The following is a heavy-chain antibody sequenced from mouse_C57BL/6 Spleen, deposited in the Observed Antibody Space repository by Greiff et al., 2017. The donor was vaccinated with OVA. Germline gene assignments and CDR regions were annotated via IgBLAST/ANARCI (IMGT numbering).Heavy chain of an antibody. J-gene: IGHJ4*01. V-gene: IGHV1-22*01. D-gene: IGHD2-5*01. CDR2: INPNNGGT. CDR3: ARSGAYYSNSGAMDY. CDR1: GYTFTDYN. Sequence: EVQLQQSGPELVKPGASVKMSCKASGYTFTDYNMHWVKQSHGKSLEWIGYINPNNGGTSYNQKFKGKATLTVNKSSSTAYMELRSLTSEDAAVYYCARSGAYYSNSGAMDYWGQGTSVTVSS.